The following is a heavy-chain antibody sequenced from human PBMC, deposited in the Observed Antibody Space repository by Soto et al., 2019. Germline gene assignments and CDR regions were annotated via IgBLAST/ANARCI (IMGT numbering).Heavy chain of an antibody. CDR1: GGSISSYY. CDR3: ARVGYCSSTSCPPADAFDI. D-gene: IGHD2-2*01. Sequence: SETLSLTCTVSGGSISSYYWSWIRQPPGRGLEWIGYIYYSGSTNYNPSLKSRVTISVDTSKNQFSLKLSSVTAADTAVYYCARVGYCSSTSCPPADAFDIWGQGTVVT. CDR2: IYYSGST. J-gene: IGHJ3*02. V-gene: IGHV4-59*01.